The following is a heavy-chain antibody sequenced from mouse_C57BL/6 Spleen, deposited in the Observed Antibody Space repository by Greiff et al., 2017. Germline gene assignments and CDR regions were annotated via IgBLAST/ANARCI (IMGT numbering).Heavy chain of an antibody. CDR3: VAYYSNYSYAMDY. V-gene: IGHV1-64*01. Sequence: QVQLQQPGAELVKPGASVKLSCKASGYTFTSYWMHWVKQRPGQGLEWIGMIHPNSGSTNYNEKFKSKATLTVDKSSSTAYMQLSSLTSEDSAVCYSVAYYSNYSYAMDYWGQGTSVTVSS. CDR2: IHPNSGST. J-gene: IGHJ4*01. CDR1: GYTFTSYW. D-gene: IGHD2-5*01.